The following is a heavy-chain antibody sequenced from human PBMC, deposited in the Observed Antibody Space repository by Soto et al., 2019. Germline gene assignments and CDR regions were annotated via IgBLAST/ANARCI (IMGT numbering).Heavy chain of an antibody. CDR2: IWYYVSNK. CDR1: GFTFSSYR. Sequence: GGSLRLSCSASGFTFSSYRMHWVRPAPCKGLEWVAVIWYYVSNKYYADSVKGRFTISRDNSKNTLYLQMNSLRAEDTAVYYCARDCSGGSCDDAFDIWGQGTMVTVSS. D-gene: IGHD2-15*01. V-gene: IGHV3-33*01. J-gene: IGHJ3*02. CDR3: ARDCSGGSCDDAFDI.